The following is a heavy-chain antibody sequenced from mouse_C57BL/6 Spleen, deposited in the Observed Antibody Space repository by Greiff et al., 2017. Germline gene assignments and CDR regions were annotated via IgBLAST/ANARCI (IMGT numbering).Heavy chain of an antibody. J-gene: IGHJ2*01. CDR3: AREGGGYYDY. CDR2: ISDGGSYT. CDR1: GFTFSSYA. V-gene: IGHV5-4*01. D-gene: IGHD2-3*01. Sequence: VQLVESGGGLVKPGGSLKLSCAASGFTFSSYAMSWVRQTPEKRLEWVATISDGGSYTYYPDNVKGRFTISRDNAKNNLYLQMSHLKSEDTAMYYCAREGGGYYDYWGQGTTLTVSS.